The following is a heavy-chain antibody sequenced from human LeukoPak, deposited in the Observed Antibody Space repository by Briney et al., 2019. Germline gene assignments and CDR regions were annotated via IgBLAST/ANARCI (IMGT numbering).Heavy chain of an antibody. CDR3: TRGGTTFDY. CDR2: IDTDGSST. J-gene: IGHJ4*02. CDR1: GFTFSSYE. Sequence: GGSLRLSCAASGFTFSSYEMNWVRQAPGKGLVWVSRIDTDGSSTAYADSVKGRFTISRDNAKNTLYLQMYSLRAEDTAIYYCTRGGTTFDYWGQGTLVTVSS. V-gene: IGHV3-74*01. D-gene: IGHD1-1*01.